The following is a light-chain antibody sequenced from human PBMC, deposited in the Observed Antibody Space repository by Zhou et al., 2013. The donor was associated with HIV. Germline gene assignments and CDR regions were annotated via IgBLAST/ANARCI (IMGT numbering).Light chain of an antibody. J-gene: IGKJ4*01. CDR1: HSLDHGSGYTY. V-gene: IGKV2-30*02. Sequence: DVVMTQSPLSLPVTLGQPASISCRSSHSLDHGSGYTYLNWFQQRPGQSPRRLIYKVSKRGSGAPDRFSGSGSGTDFTLKISRVEAEDVGVYYCMQALQTPRTFGGGTKVEIK. CDR2: KVS. CDR3: MQALQTPRT.